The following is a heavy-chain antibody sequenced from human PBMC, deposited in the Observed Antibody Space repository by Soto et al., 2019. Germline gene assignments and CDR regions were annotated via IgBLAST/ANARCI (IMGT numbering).Heavy chain of an antibody. CDR2: ISFNGINT. CDR1: GFTFSDYA. V-gene: IGHV3-30-3*01. D-gene: IGHD3-9*01. J-gene: IGHJ4*02. CDR3: ARDVSGFEYFDL. Sequence: QVQLVESGGGVVQPGRSLRLSCAGSGFTFSDYAMRWVRQAPGRGPEWLALISFNGINTYYADSVKGRFTISRDNSKGTLYLQMNTLRAEDTAVYYCARDVSGFEYFDLWGQGTLVTISS.